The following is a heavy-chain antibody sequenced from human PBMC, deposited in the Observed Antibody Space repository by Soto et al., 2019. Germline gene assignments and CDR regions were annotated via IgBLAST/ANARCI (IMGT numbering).Heavy chain of an antibody. CDR2: INHSGST. CDR1: GGSFSGYY. Sequence: TSETLSLTCAVYGGSFSGYYWSWIRQPPGKGLEWIGEINHSGSTNYNPSLKSRVTISVDTSKNQFSLKLSSVTAADTAVYYCARAPPSYYYYGSGSYSSWFDPWGQGTLVTVSS. D-gene: IGHD3-10*01. CDR3: ARAPPSYYYYGSGSYSSWFDP. J-gene: IGHJ5*02. V-gene: IGHV4-34*01.